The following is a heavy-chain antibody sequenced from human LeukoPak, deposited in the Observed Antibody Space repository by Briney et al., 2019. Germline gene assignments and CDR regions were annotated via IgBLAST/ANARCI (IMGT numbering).Heavy chain of an antibody. CDR1: GGSTSSGGYY. D-gene: IGHD2-2*01. CDR3: ASFVVVPAALDY. CDR2: IYYSGST. V-gene: IGHV4-31*03. Sequence: PSETLSLTCTVSGGSTSSGGYYWSWIRQHPGKGLEWIGYIYYSGSTYYNPSLRSRVTISVDTSKNQFSLKLSSVTAADTAVYYCASFVVVPAALDYWGQGTLVTVSS. J-gene: IGHJ4*02.